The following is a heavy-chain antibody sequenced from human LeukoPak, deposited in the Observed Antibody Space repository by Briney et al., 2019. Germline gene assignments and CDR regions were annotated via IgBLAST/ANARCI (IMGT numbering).Heavy chain of an antibody. CDR3: VRGKSLYYYDNSGYFDS. J-gene: IGHJ4*02. CDR1: GFTFSDYT. D-gene: IGHD3-22*01. V-gene: IGHV3-48*01. CDR2: IRIATGAL. Sequence: XGSLRLSCAASGFTFSDYTMDWVRQAPGKGVEWLSYIRIATGALYYADSVKGRFTISRDNAKNSLYLQMNNLRAEDTAVYYCVRGKSLYYYDNSGYFDSWGQGTLVTVSS.